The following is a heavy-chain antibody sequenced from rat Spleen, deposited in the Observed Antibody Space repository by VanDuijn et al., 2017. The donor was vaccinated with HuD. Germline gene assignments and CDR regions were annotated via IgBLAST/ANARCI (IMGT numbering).Heavy chain of an antibody. CDR3: TREWTYRFDY. CDR2: MTSGGST. Sequence: QVQLKESGPGLVQPSQTLSLTCTVSGFSLTSNGVTWVRQIPGKGLEWIGGMTSGGSTAYNSALKSRLSISRDTSKSQVFLKMNSLQNEDTAIYYCTREWTYRFDYWGQGVMVTVSS. J-gene: IGHJ2*01. V-gene: IGHV2-4*01. CDR1: GFSLTSNG. D-gene: IGHD1-9*01.